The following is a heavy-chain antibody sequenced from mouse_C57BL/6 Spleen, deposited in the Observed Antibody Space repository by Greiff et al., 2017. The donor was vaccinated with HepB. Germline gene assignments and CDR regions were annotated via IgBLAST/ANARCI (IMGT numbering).Heavy chain of an antibody. CDR1: GYTFTEYT. Sequence: VQLQQSGAELVKPGASVKLSCKASGYTFTEYTIHWVKQRPGQGLEWIGWFYPGSGSIKYNEKFKDKATLTADKSSSTVYMELSRLTSEDSAVYFCASHGNGGLYYDYDDALAYWGQGTSVTVSS. CDR2: FYPGSGSI. D-gene: IGHD2-4*01. CDR3: ASHGNGGLYYDYDDALAY. V-gene: IGHV1-62-2*01. J-gene: IGHJ4*01.